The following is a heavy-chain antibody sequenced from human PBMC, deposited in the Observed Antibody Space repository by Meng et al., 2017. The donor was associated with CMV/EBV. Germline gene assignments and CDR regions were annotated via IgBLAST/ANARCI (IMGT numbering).Heavy chain of an antibody. CDR1: GFTFSSYS. Sequence: GESLKISCAASGFTFSSYSMNWVRQAPGKGLKWVSSISSSSSYIYYADSVKGRFTISRDNAKNSLYLQMNSLRAEDTAVYYCGFSSWYKGPSGYWGQGTLVTVSS. D-gene: IGHD6-13*01. CDR2: ISSSSSYI. J-gene: IGHJ4*02. CDR3: GFSSWYKGPSGY. V-gene: IGHV3-21*01.